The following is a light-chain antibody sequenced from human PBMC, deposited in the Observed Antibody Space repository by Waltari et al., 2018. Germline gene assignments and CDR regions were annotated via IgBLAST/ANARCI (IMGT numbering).Light chain of an antibody. J-gene: IGKJ1*01. CDR2: CAS. V-gene: IGKV3-15*01. CDR3: QQYNNWPRT. Sequence: EIVMPQSPATLSVSPGERATLSCRASQSVSSNLAWYQQKLGQAPRLLIYCASTRATGIPARFSGSGSGTEFTLTISSLQSEDFAVYYCQQYNNWPRTFGQGTKVEIK. CDR1: QSVSSN.